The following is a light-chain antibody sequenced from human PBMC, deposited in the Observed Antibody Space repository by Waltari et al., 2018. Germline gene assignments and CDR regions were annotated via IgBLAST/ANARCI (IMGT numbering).Light chain of an antibody. J-gene: IGKJ3*01. Sequence: DIQMTQSPSSLSASVGDRVTITCRASQSISSYLSWYQQRPGKAPALLIYTASNSQSGVPSRFSGGGSGTDFTLTISSLQPEDFGTYYCQQSYGPPFTFGPGTKVDI. CDR1: QSISSY. V-gene: IGKV1-39*01. CDR2: TAS. CDR3: QQSYGPPFT.